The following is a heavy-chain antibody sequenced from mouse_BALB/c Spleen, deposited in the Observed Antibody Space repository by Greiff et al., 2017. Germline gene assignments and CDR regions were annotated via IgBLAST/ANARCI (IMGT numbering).Heavy chain of an antibody. CDR1: GFSFSRYC. V-gene: IGHV2-6-4*01. Sequence: VKLEESGPGLVAPSQSLSITCTVSGFSFSRYCVHWVRQPPGKGLEWLGMICGGGSSDYNSALNSRLSINNDNTTCHMYLKMNRLQTADTAMYYRARMTARGYFAYWGQGTPLTVSA. CDR3: ARMTARGYFAY. J-gene: IGHJ2*01. D-gene: IGHD3-2*01. CDR2: ICGGGSS.